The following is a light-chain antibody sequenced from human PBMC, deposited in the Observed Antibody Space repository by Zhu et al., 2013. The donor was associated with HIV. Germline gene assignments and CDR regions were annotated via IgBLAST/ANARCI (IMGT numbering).Light chain of an antibody. Sequence: EIVLTQSPGTLSLSPGDRVTLSCRASQTVGSDYLAWYQQKPGQAPRLLMYGASARAIDIPDRFSGSGSGTDFTLTIGRLEPEDFAVYYCQNYNNWPPWTFGHGTKVEIK. CDR1: QTVGSDY. J-gene: IGKJ1*01. CDR2: GAS. CDR3: QNYNNWPPWT. V-gene: IGKV3-20*01.